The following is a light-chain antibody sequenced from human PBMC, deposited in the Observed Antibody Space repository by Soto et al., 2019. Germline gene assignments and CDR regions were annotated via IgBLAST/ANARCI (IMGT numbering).Light chain of an antibody. CDR1: QTISSW. Sequence: DLQMTQSPSTLSGSVGARVTITCRASQTISSWLAWYQQKPGKAPKLLIYKASTLKSGVPSRFSGSGSGTEFTITISSLQPDDGETYDGQHYNSYSEAFGQGTKVDIK. CDR3: QHYNSYSEA. CDR2: KAS. V-gene: IGKV1-5*03. J-gene: IGKJ1*01.